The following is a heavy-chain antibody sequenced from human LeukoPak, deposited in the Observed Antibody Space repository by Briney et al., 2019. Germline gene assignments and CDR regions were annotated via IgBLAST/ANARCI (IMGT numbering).Heavy chain of an antibody. Sequence: SETLSLTCTVSGGSISSYYWSWIRQPPGKGLEWIGYINYSGSTNYNPSLKSRVTISVDTSKNQFSLKLTSVTAADTAVYYCARVHLYASGSHSDYWGQGTLVTVSS. CDR3: ARVHLYASGSHSDY. J-gene: IGHJ4*02. CDR2: INYSGST. D-gene: IGHD3-10*01. V-gene: IGHV4-59*01. CDR1: GGSISSYY.